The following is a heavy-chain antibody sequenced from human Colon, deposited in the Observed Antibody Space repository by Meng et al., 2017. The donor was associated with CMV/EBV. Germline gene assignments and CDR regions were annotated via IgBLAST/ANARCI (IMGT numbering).Heavy chain of an antibody. CDR2: INPITGGT. CDR3: ASLSGGDFDY. D-gene: IGHD1-26*01. J-gene: IGHJ4*02. V-gene: IGHV1-2*02. Sequence: VLLVQSGAEVKQPGASVKVSCKASGYTFTGYFMYWVRQAPGQGLEWLGVINPITGGTNYAQKFQGRVTMTRDTSMNTAYMELSGLRSDDTAVYYCASLSGGDFDYWGQGTLVTVSS. CDR1: GYTFTGYF.